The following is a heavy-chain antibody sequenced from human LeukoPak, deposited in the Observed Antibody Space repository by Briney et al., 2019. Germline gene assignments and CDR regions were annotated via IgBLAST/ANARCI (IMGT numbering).Heavy chain of an antibody. J-gene: IGHJ3*02. CDR3: ARLYHDILGMPFDI. Sequence: GGSLRLSCSASGFNFGTYGMNWVRQAPGKGLEWVSYIPSSGSTIYYADSVQGRFTISRDNAKKLLYLRMYSLTAEDTAVYYCARLYHDILGMPFDIWGQGTMVTVSS. V-gene: IGHV3-48*01. CDR1: GFNFGTYG. CDR2: IPSSGSTI. D-gene: IGHD3-9*01.